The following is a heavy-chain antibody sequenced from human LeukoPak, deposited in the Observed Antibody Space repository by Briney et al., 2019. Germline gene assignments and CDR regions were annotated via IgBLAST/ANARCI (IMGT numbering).Heavy chain of an antibody. CDR2: ISGSAHTT. Sequence: GGSLRLSCAASGFTFSSYGMHWVRQAPGKGLEWVSGISGSAHTTYSADSVKGRFTISRDNSKNTLYLQMNSLRAEDTAVYYCAKAGSSSLFDYWGQGTLVTVSS. D-gene: IGHD6-13*01. CDR3: AKAGSSSLFDY. J-gene: IGHJ4*02. CDR1: GFTFSSYG. V-gene: IGHV3-NL1*01.